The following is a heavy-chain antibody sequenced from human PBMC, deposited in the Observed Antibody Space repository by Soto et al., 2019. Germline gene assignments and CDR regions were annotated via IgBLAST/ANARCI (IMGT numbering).Heavy chain of an antibody. Sequence: SETLSLTCTVSGDSISSYYWSWIRQPPGKGLEWIGYIYYSGSTNYNPSLKSRVTISVDTSKNQFSLKLSSVTAADTAVYYCARTTYDYIWGSYSPHNFDYWGQGTPVTVSS. D-gene: IGHD3-16*01. CDR1: GDSISSYY. CDR3: ARTTYDYIWGSYSPHNFDY. J-gene: IGHJ4*02. V-gene: IGHV4-59*08. CDR2: IYYSGST.